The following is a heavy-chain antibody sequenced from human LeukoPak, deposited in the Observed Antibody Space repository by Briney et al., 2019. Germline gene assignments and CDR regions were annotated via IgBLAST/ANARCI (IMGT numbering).Heavy chain of an antibody. Sequence: ASVKVSCKASGYTFTSYGISWVRQAPGQGLEWMGWISAYNGNTNYAQKLLGRVTMTTDTSTSTAYMELRSLRSDDTAVYYCARWYCTNGVCYDYYYYYMDVWGKGTTVTVSS. D-gene: IGHD2-8*01. V-gene: IGHV1-18*01. CDR2: ISAYNGNT. CDR1: GYTFTSYG. CDR3: ARWYCTNGVCYDYYYYYMDV. J-gene: IGHJ6*03.